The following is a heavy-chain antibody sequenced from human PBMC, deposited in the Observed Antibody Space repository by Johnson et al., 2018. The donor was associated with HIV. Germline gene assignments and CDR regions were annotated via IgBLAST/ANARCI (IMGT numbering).Heavy chain of an antibody. V-gene: IGHV3-11*04. CDR1: GFTVSSNY. J-gene: IGHJ3*01. D-gene: IGHD4-17*01. Sequence: QVQVVEFGGGLVQPGGSLRLSCAASGFTVSSNYMSWVRQAPGKGLEWVSFISSSGSSIYYADSVKGRFTVSRDNTKKSLYLQMNSLRADDTAVYYCARDSTPWGGDYVGYAFDLWGQGTMVTISS. CDR3: ARDSTPWGGDYVGYAFDL. CDR2: ISSSGSSI.